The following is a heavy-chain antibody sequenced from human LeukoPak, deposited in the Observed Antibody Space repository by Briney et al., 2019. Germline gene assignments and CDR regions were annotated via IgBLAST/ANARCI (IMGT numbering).Heavy chain of an antibody. CDR1: GGTFSSYA. J-gene: IGHJ4*02. Sequence: SVKVSCKASGGTFSSYAISWVRQAPGQGLEWMGRIIPILGIANYAQKFQGRVTITADKSTSTAYMELSSLRFEDTAMYYCATEAPRSYYFDYWGQGILVTVSS. V-gene: IGHV1-69*04. CDR2: IIPILGIA. CDR3: ATEAPRSYYFDY.